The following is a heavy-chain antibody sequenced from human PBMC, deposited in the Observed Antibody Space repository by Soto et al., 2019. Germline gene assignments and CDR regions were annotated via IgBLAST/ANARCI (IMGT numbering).Heavy chain of an antibody. D-gene: IGHD5-12*01. CDR3: ARKVGYGGLAY. CDR2: IYQSGSA. Sequence: QLQLQESGSGLVKPSQTLSLICNVSGGSISTGDYSWNWIRQPPGKGLEWIAYIYQSGSAYYNPSLKSRVTISVDVSKNQFSLKMTTVTAADTAVYYCARKVGYGGLAYWGQGALVTVSS. J-gene: IGHJ4*02. V-gene: IGHV4-30-2*01. CDR1: GGSISTGDYS.